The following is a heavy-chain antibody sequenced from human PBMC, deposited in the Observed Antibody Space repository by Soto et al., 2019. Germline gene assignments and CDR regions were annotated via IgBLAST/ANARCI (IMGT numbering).Heavy chain of an antibody. V-gene: IGHV3-7*01. CDR3: ARDGGLLWFGEPHFDY. D-gene: IGHD3-10*01. J-gene: IGHJ4*02. CDR1: GFTFSSYW. Sequence: GGSLRLSCAASGFTFSSYWMSWVRQAPGKGLEWVANIKQDGSEKYYVDSVKGRFTISRDNAKNSLYLQMNSLRAEDTAVYYCARDGGLLWFGEPHFDYWGQGTLVTVSS. CDR2: IKQDGSEK.